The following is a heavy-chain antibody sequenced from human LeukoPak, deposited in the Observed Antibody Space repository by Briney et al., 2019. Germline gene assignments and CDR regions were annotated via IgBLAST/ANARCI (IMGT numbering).Heavy chain of an antibody. V-gene: IGHV1-46*01. CDR3: ARQTDSSSWIHPRYYFDS. CDR1: GYTFTSHY. J-gene: IGHJ4*02. D-gene: IGHD6-13*01. Sequence: GAAVQVTCKASGYTFTSHYMHWLRQARGQGLAWIGIINPSVGSTRYAQKFHGRVTMTSDTSTSTVYMELSSLRSEDTAMYYCARQTDSSSWIHPRYYFDSWGQGTLVTVSS. CDR2: INPSVGST.